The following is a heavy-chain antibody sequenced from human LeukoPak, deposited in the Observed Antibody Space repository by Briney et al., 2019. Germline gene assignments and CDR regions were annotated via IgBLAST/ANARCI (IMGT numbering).Heavy chain of an antibody. CDR3: ARAKKLRTYYDILTGYSGFWFEY. CDR1: GYTFTGYY. V-gene: IGHV1-2*02. Sequence: ASVKVSCKASGYTFTGYYMQWVRQAPGQGLEWLGWINPNGGGTNYAQKFQGRVTMARDTSISTAYMELSRLRSDDTAVYYCARAKKLRTYYDILTGYSGFWFEYWGQGTLVTVSS. D-gene: IGHD3-9*01. CDR2: INPNGGGT. J-gene: IGHJ4*02.